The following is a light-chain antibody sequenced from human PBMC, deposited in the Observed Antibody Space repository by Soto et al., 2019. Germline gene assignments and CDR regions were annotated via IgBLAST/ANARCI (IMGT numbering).Light chain of an antibody. CDR2: GAS. CDR1: QSVSSN. J-gene: IGKJ1*01. V-gene: IGKV3-15*01. Sequence: EIVMTQSPATLSVSQGERATLSCRASQSVSSNLAWYQQKPGQAPRLLIYGASTRATGIPARFSGSGSGTEFTLTISSLQSEDFAVYYCQQDNNWTFCQGTKVEIK. CDR3: QQDNNWT.